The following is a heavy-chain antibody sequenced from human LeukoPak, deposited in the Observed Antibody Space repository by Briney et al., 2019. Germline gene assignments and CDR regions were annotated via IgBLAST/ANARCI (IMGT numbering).Heavy chain of an antibody. CDR1: GYTFTSYD. J-gene: IGHJ6*02. V-gene: IGHV1-8*01. D-gene: IGHD2-15*01. CDR2: MNPNSGNT. CDR3: ASGEVGVVYRAGGRYYYYYHAMDV. Sequence: ASVKVSCKASGYTFTSYDINWVRQATGQGREWMGWMNPNSGNTGYAQKLQGRVTMTRNTSISTAYMELSSLRSEDTAVYYCASGEVGVVYRAGGRYYYYYHAMDVWGQGTTVTVSS.